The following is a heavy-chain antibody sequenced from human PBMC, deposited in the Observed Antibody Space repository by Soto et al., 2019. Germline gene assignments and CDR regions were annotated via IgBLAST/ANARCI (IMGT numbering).Heavy chain of an antibody. CDR3: AKDPYSSGWYAHDY. V-gene: IGHV3-23*01. CDR2: ISGSGGST. Sequence: PGGSLRLSCAAPGFTFSSYAMSWVRQAPGKGLEWVSAISGSGGSTYYADSVKGRFTISRDNSKNTLYLQMNSLRAEDTAVYYSAKDPYSSGWYAHDYWGQGTLVTVSS. CDR1: GFTFSSYA. J-gene: IGHJ4*02. D-gene: IGHD6-19*01.